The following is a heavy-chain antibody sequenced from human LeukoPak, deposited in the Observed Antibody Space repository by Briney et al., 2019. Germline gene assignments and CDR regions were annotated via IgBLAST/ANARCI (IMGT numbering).Heavy chain of an antibody. V-gene: IGHV4-39*01. D-gene: IGHD6-19*01. CDR3: ARMSVDRTFDF. J-gene: IGHJ3*01. CDR2: IYYSGST. Sequence: SETLSLTCTVSGGSISSSSHYWGWTRHSPGKGLEWIGSIYYSGSTYYNPSLKSRVTISVDTSKNQFSLNLSSVTAADTAVYYCARMSVDRTFDFWGQGTKVTVSS. CDR1: GGSISSSSHY.